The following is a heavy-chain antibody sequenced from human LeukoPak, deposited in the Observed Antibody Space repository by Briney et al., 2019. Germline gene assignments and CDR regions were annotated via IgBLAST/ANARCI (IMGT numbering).Heavy chain of an antibody. CDR3: ARVLYYPAGAGRDV. D-gene: IGHD1-26*01. Sequence: ATVKVSCKASGYTFTSYGISWVRQAPGQGLEWMGWISAYNGNTNYARKLQGRVTMTTDTSTSTAYMELRSLRSDDTAVYYCARVLYYPAGAGRDVWGQGTTVTVSS. CDR2: ISAYNGNT. J-gene: IGHJ6*02. V-gene: IGHV1-18*01. CDR1: GYTFTSYG.